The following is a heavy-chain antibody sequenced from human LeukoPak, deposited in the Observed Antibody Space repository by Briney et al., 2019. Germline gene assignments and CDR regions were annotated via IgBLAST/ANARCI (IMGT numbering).Heavy chain of an antibody. J-gene: IGHJ5*02. CDR3: ASQSYELPNWFDP. V-gene: IGHV3-9*01. Sequence: GGSLRLSCAASGFTFDDYAMHWVRQAPGKGLEWVSGISWNSGSIGYADSVKGRFTISRDNAKNSLYLQMNSLRAEDTALYYCASQSYELPNWFDPWGQGTLVTVSS. D-gene: IGHD3-10*01. CDR1: GFTFDDYA. CDR2: ISWNSGSI.